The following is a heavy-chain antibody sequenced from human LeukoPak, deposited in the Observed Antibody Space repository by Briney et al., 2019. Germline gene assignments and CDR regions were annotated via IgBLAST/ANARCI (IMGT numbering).Heavy chain of an antibody. CDR1: GGSFSGYY. J-gene: IGHJ4*02. CDR2: INHSGST. Sequence: PSETLSLTCAVYGGSFSGYYWSWIRQPPGKGLEWIGEINHSGSTNYNPSLKSRVTISVDTSKNQLSLKLSSVIAADTAVYYCASLIWSGYYRPDYFDYWGQGTLVTVSS. D-gene: IGHD3-3*01. CDR3: ASLIWSGYYRPDYFDY. V-gene: IGHV4-34*01.